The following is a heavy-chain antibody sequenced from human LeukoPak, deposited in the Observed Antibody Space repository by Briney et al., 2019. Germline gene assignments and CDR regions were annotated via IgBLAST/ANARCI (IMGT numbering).Heavy chain of an antibody. Sequence: GGSLRLSCAASGFTFSSYAMSWVRQAPGKGLEWVSVIYSGGRTYYADSVKGRFTISRDNAKNSLYLQMNSLRAEDTAVYYCARNSGLSWYFDLWGRGTLVTVSS. CDR2: IYSGGRT. V-gene: IGHV3-66*01. CDR1: GFTFSSYA. CDR3: ARNSGLSWYFDL. D-gene: IGHD6-19*01. J-gene: IGHJ2*01.